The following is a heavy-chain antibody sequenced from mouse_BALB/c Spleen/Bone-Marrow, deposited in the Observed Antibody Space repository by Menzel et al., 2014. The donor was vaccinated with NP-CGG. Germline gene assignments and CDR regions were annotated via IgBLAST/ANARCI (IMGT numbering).Heavy chain of an antibody. CDR2: IDPANGNT. CDR1: GFNFKDTY. J-gene: IGHJ2*01. CDR3: VSYYYGNYFDS. Sequence: EVKLMESGAELVKPGASAKLSCTASGFNFKDTYMHWVKQRPERGLEWIGRIDPANGNTKSDPKFQGKATITDDTSSNTAYQQLSSLTSENTAVYYCVSYYYGNYFDSWGQGTTLTVSS. D-gene: IGHD1-1*01. V-gene: IGHV14-3*02.